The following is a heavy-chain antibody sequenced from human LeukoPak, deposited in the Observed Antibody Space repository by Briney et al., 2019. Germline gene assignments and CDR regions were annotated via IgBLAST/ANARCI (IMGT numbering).Heavy chain of an antibody. CDR1: GGTFSSYA. CDR2: IIPIFGTA. V-gene: IGHV1-69*13. J-gene: IGHJ4*02. D-gene: IGHD5-24*01. CDR3: AREGLDGYNRPYFDY. Sequence: SVKVSCKASGGTFSSYAISWVRQAPGQGLEWMGGIIPIFGTANYAQKFQGRVTITADESTSTAYMELSSLRSEDTAVYYCAREGLDGYNRPYFDYWGQGTLVTVSS.